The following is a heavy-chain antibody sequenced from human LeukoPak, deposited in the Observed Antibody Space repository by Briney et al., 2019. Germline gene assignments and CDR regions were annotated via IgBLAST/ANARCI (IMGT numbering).Heavy chain of an antibody. CDR2: IGISDNT. Sequence: GGSLRLSCVASGFTFSNYAMTWVRQAPGRGLEWVSIIGISDNTYYADSVKGRFTISRDSSKNTLYLQMNSLRAEDTALYYCARKTATQNFDSWGQGTLVTVSS. J-gene: IGHJ4*02. CDR3: ARKTATQNFDS. CDR1: GFTFSNYA. D-gene: IGHD2-21*02. V-gene: IGHV3-23*01.